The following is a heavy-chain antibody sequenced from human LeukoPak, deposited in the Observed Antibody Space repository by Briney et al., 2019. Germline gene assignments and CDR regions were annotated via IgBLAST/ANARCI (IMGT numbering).Heavy chain of an antibody. J-gene: IGHJ4*02. D-gene: IGHD2-2*01. CDR3: VRPCSSTRCYYFDY. V-gene: IGHV3-7*01. CDR1: GFTFSNYD. Sequence: PGGSLRLSCAASGFTFSNYDMNWVRQAPGKGLEWVANIKEDGSEIYYVDVVKGRFTISRDNSKNTLYLQMNSLRAEDTAVYYCVRPCSSTRCYYFDYWGQGTLVTVSS. CDR2: IKEDGSEI.